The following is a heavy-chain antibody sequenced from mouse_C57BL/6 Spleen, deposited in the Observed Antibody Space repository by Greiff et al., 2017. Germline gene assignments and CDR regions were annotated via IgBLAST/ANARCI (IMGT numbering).Heavy chain of an antibody. J-gene: IGHJ2*01. Sequence: QVQLQQPGAELVKPGASVKMSCKASGYTFTSYWITWVKQRPGQGLEWIGDIYPGSGSTNYNEKFKSKATLTVDTSSSTAYLQLSSLTSEDSAVYYCARGYDGSSGYFDYWGQGTTLTVSS. CDR3: ARGYDGSSGYFDY. CDR1: GYTFTSYW. D-gene: IGHD1-1*01. V-gene: IGHV1-55*01. CDR2: IYPGSGST.